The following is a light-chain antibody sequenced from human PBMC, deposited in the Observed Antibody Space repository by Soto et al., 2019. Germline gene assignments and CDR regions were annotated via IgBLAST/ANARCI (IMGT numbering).Light chain of an antibody. CDR1: GSDVGGYDF. Sequence: QSALTQPRSVSGSPGQSVTISCTGTGSDVGGYDFVSWYQQHPGKAPELMIYDVSKRPSGVPDRFSGSKSGNTASLTISGLRADDEADYYCCSFAGTYTVVFGGGTKLTVL. CDR3: CSFAGTYTVV. CDR2: DVS. V-gene: IGLV2-11*01. J-gene: IGLJ2*01.